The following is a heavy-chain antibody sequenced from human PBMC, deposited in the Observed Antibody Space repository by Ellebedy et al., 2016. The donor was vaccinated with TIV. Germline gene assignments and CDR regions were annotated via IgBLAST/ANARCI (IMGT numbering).Heavy chain of an antibody. J-gene: IGHJ6*02. CDR3: VRDASSSAWYSGTDV. V-gene: IGHV1-69*13. CDR1: GGTFSTYA. Sequence: AASVKVSCKASGGTFSTYAFSWVRQAPRQGLEWMGGIMPIVGRATYAQKWQDRVTITADESTRTVYMELRRLRSEDTAVYYCVRDASSSAWYSGTDVWGQGTTVTVSS. CDR2: IMPIVGRA.